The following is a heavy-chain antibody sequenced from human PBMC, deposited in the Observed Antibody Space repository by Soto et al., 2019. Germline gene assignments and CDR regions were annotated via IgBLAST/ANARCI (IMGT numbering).Heavy chain of an antibody. CDR1: GFTFSSYA. D-gene: IGHD6-6*01. Sequence: QVQLVESGGGVVQPGRSLRLSCAASGFTFSSYAMHWVRQAPGKGLEWVAVISYDGSNKYYADSVKGRFTISRDNSKNTLYLQMNSLRAEDTAVYYCARDGPNRIAARPADYWGQGTLVTVSS. CDR2: ISYDGSNK. V-gene: IGHV3-30-3*01. J-gene: IGHJ4*02. CDR3: ARDGPNRIAARPADY.